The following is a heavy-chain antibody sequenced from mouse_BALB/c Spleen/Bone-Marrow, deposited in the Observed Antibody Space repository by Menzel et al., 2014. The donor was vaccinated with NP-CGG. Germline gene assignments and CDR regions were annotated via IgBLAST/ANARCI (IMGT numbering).Heavy chain of an antibody. CDR3: ARLRRGGFYTMDY. Sequence: QVQLQQSGAEVVRPGTSVKVSCKASGYAFTNYLIEWVKQRPGQGLEWIGVINPGSGGTNYNEKSKGKATLTADKSSSTAYMQFSSLTSDDSAVYFCARLRRGGFYTMDYWGQGTSVTVSS. D-gene: IGHD2-12*01. CDR2: INPGSGGT. CDR1: GYAFTNYL. J-gene: IGHJ4*01. V-gene: IGHV1-54*01.